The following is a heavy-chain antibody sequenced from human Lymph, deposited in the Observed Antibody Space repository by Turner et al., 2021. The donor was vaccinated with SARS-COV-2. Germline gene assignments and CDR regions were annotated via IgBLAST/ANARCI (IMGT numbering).Heavy chain of an antibody. CDR2: MNPNSGNT. CDR1: GYTFTSYD. D-gene: IGHD1-26*01. J-gene: IGHJ6*02. CDR3: ARGRYSGGGMDV. V-gene: IGHV1-8*02. Sequence: QVQLVQSGAEVKRPGASVKVSCKAPGYTFTSYDINGVRQATGQGLEWMGWMNPNSGNTGYAQKFQGRVTMTRNTSISTAYMELSSLRSEDTAVYYCARGRYSGGGMDVWGQGTTVTVSS.